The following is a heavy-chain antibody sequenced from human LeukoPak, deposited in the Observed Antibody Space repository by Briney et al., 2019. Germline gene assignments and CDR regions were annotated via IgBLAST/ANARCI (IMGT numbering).Heavy chain of an antibody. Sequence: GGSLRLSCAASGFTFSSYSMDWVRQAPGKGLEWVSSISSSSSYIYYADSVKGRFTISRDNAKNSLYLQMNSLRAEDTAVYYCAKRAGSSWYYFDYWGQGTLVTVSS. CDR1: GFTFSSYS. V-gene: IGHV3-21*01. CDR3: AKRAGSSWYYFDY. J-gene: IGHJ4*02. D-gene: IGHD6-13*01. CDR2: ISSSSSYI.